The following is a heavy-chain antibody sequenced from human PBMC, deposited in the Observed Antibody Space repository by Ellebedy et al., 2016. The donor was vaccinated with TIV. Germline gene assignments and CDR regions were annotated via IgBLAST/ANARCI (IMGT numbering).Heavy chain of an antibody. CDR1: GDPINDYY. J-gene: IGHJ3*02. D-gene: IGHD2-15*01. CDR3: ARLKYCSGGSCDAFDI. CDR2: IYYRGRT. V-gene: IGHV4-59*08. Sequence: MPSETLSLTCTVSGDPINDYYWSWIRQPPGKGLAYIGYIYYRGRTKYNLSLKSRVTISVDTSKNKFSLKLSSVTAADTAVYYCARLKYCSGGSCDAFDIWGQGIMVTVSS.